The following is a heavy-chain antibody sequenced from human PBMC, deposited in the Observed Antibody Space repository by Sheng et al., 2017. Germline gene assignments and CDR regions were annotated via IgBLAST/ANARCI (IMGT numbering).Heavy chain of an antibody. D-gene: IGHD3-22*01. CDR1: GFTFSSYA. V-gene: IGHV3-23*04. CDR3: AKDPLGTMIVVVINHDAFDI. J-gene: IGHJ3*02. CDR2: ISGSGGST. Sequence: EVQLVESGGGLVQPGGSLRLSCAASGFTFSSYAMSWVRQAPGKGLEWVSAISGSGGSTYYADSVKGRFTISRDNSKNTLYLQMNSLRAEDTAVYYCAKDPLGTMIVVVINHDAFDIWGQGTMVTVSS.